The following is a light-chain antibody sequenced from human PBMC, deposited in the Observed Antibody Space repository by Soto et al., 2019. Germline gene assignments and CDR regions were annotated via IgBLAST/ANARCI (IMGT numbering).Light chain of an antibody. CDR3: QTWGTGIQV. J-gene: IGLJ1*01. Sequence: QPVLTQSPSASASLGASVKLTCTLSSGHSSYAIAWHQQQPEKGPRYLMTLTSDGSPHKGGGIPDRFSGSSSGAERYLNISSLQSDDEADYYCQTWGTGIQVFGTGTKLTVL. CDR1: SGHSSYA. CDR2: LTSDGSP. V-gene: IGLV4-69*01.